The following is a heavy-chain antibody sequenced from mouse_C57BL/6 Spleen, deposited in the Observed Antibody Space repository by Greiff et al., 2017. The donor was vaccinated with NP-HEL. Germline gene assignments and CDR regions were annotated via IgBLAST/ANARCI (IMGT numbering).Heavy chain of an antibody. D-gene: IGHD1-1*01. V-gene: IGHV1-69*01. CDR1: GYTFTSYW. CDR2: IDPSDSYT. Sequence: VQLQQPGAELVMPGASVKLSCKASGYTFTSYWMHWVKQRPGQGLEWIGEIDPSDSYTNYNQKFKGKSTLTVDKSSSTAYMQLSSLTSEDSAVYYCARLDYYGSSSLDYWGQGTTLTVSS. J-gene: IGHJ2*01. CDR3: ARLDYYGSSSLDY.